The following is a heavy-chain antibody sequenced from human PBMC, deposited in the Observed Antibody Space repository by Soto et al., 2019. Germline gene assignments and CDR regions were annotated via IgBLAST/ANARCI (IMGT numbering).Heavy chain of an antibody. D-gene: IGHD4-4*01. CDR1: GFTFDYYD. CDR2: ISCNSDNI. V-gene: IGHV3-9*01. CDR3: AKDLYSNFGDAFDI. Sequence: GGALRLSCAASGFTFDYYDMHWVRQAPGKGLEWVSGISCNSDNIGYADSVKGRFTISRDNVKNSLYLQMNSLRAEDTALYYCAKDLYSNFGDAFDICGQGIMVTVSS. J-gene: IGHJ3*02.